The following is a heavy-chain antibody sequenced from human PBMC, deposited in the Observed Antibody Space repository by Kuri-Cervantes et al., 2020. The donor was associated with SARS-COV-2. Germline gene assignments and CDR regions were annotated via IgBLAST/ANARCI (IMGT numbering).Heavy chain of an antibody. CDR1: GGSISSYY. D-gene: IGHD5-12*01. CDR2: IYTSGST. V-gene: IGHV4-4*07. Sequence: GSLRLSCTVSGGSISSYYWSWIRQPAGKGLEWIGRIYTSGSTNYNPSLKSQVTMSVDTSKNQFSLKLSSVTAADTAVYYCAREQWLRNDYWGQGTLVTVSS. J-gene: IGHJ4*02. CDR3: AREQWLRNDY.